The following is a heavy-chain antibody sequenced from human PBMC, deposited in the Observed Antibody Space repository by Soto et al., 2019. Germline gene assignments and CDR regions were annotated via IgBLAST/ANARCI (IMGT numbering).Heavy chain of an antibody. Sequence: GGSLRLPCAASGLTFSSYAMSWARQAPGKGLEWVSAISGSGGSTYYADSVKGRFTISRDNSKDTLYLQMNSLRAEDTAVYYCAKEGSVGATPPDYWGQGTLVTVSS. D-gene: IGHD1-26*01. CDR2: ISGSGGST. V-gene: IGHV3-23*01. CDR1: GLTFSSYA. CDR3: AKEGSVGATPPDY. J-gene: IGHJ4*02.